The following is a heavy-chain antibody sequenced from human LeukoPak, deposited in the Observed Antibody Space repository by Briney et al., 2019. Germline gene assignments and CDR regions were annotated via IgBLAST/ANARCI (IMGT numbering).Heavy chain of an antibody. J-gene: IGHJ4*02. CDR2: INPNSGGT. D-gene: IGHD5-12*01. CDR3: ARARMGSAYDYFDY. Sequence: ASVTVSFTASGYTFTGYYIHWVRQAPGQGGEWMGWINPNSGGTNFAQKFQGRFTMTRDTSTTTAYMELSSLRSDGTAVYYCARARMGSAYDYFDYWGQGTLVTVSS. V-gene: IGHV1-2*02. CDR1: GYTFTGYY.